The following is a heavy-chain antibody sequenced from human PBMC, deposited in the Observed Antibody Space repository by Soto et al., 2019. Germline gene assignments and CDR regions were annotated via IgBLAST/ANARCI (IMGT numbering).Heavy chain of an antibody. CDR1: GFTFSSYG. CDR2: ISYDGSNK. V-gene: IGHV3-30*18. Sequence: GGSLRLSCAASGFTFSSYGMHWVRQAPGKGPEWVAVISYDGSNKYYADSVKGRFTISRDNSKNTLYLQMNSLRAEDTAVYYCAKGPYGSAYYYGMDVWGQGTTVTVSS. CDR3: AKGPYGSAYYYGMDV. D-gene: IGHD3-10*01. J-gene: IGHJ6*02.